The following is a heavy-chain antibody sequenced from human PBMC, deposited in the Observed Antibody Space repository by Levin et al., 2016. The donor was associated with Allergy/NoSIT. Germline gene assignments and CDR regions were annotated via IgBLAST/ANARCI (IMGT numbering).Heavy chain of an antibody. J-gene: IGHJ5*02. CDR3: ARGAVPNYNWFDP. CDR2: ISSSSSYI. D-gene: IGHD1-26*01. V-gene: IGHV3-21*01. Sequence: WIRQPPGKGLEWVSSISSSSSYIYYADSVKGRFTISRDNAKNSLYLQMNSLRAEDTAVYYCARGAVPNYNWFDPWGQGTLVTVSS.